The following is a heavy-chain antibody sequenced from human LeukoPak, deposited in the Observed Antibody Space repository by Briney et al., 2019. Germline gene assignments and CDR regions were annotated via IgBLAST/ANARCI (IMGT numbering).Heavy chain of an antibody. CDR3: ARTTYCSSTSCLGMDY. CDR1: GYSFTSHW. CDR2: IYPGDSDT. J-gene: IGHJ4*02. V-gene: IGHV5-51*01. D-gene: IGHD2-2*01. Sequence: GESLKISCKGSGYSFTSHWIAWVRQMPGKGLEWMGIIYPGDSDTRYSPSFQGQVTISADKSISTAYLQWSSLKASDTAMYYCARTTYCSSTSCLGMDYWGQGTLVTVSS.